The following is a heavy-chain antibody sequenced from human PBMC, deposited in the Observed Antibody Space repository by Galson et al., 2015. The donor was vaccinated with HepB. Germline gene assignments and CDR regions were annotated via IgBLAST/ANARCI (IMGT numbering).Heavy chain of an antibody. D-gene: IGHD5-18*01. CDR2: ISYDGSNK. Sequence: SLRLSCAASGFTFSSYGMHWVRQAPGKGLEWVAVISYDGSNKYYADSVKGRFTISRDNSKNTLYLQMNSLRAEDTAVYYCAKDAAQLWVQYYYYGMDVWGQGTTVTVSS. V-gene: IGHV3-30*18. CDR3: AKDAAQLWVQYYYYGMDV. CDR1: GFTFSSYG. J-gene: IGHJ6*02.